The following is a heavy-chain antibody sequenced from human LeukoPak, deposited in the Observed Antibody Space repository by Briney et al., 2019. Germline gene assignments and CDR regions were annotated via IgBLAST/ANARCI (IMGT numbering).Heavy chain of an antibody. D-gene: IGHD3/OR15-3a*01. CDR2: INHSGST. Sequence: SETLSLTCAVYGGSFSGYYWSWIRQPPGKGLEWIGEINHSGSTNYNPSLKSRVTISVDTSKNQFSLKLSSVTAADTTVYYCARGLNFGWFDPWGQGTLVTVSS. CDR3: ARGLNFGWFDP. V-gene: IGHV4-34*01. CDR1: GGSFSGYY. J-gene: IGHJ5*02.